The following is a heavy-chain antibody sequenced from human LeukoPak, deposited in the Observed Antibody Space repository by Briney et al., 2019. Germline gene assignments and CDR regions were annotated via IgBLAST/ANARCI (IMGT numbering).Heavy chain of an antibody. V-gene: IGHV1-69*04. CDR3: ASIEESSGSYYNSYWFDP. CDR1: GGTFSSYA. Sequence: ASVKVSCKASGGTFSSYAISWVRQAPGQGLEWMGRIIPILGIANYAQKFQGRVTITADKSTSTADMELSSLRSEDTAVYYCASIEESSGSYYNSYWFDPWGQGTLVTVSS. CDR2: IIPILGIA. J-gene: IGHJ5*02. D-gene: IGHD3-10*01.